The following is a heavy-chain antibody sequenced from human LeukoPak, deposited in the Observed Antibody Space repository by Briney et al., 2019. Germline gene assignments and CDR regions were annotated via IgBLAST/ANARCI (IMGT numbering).Heavy chain of an antibody. D-gene: IGHD6-13*01. V-gene: IGHV3-30*18. CDR3: AKDSSSWYGWFDP. J-gene: IGHJ5*02. CDR2: ISYDGSNK. Sequence: EGSLRLSCAASGFTFSSYGMHWVRQAPGKGLEWVAVISYDGSNKYYADSVKGRFTISGDNSKNTLYLQMNSLRAEDTAVYYCAKDSSSWYGWFDPWGQGTLVTVSS. CDR1: GFTFSSYG.